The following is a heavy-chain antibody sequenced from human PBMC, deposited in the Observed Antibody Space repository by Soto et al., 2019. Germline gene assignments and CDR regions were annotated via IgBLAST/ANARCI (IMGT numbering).Heavy chain of an antibody. D-gene: IGHD3-10*01. CDR1: GYTLTELS. CDR3: VWFGELLGVYYYGMDV. V-gene: IGHV1-24*01. Sequence: ASVKVSCKVSGYTLTELSMHWVRQAPGKGLEWMGGFDPEDGETIYAQKFQGRVTMTEDTSTDTAYMELSSLRSEDTAVYYCVWFGELLGVYYYGMDVWRPGTTVTVSS. J-gene: IGHJ6*02. CDR2: FDPEDGET.